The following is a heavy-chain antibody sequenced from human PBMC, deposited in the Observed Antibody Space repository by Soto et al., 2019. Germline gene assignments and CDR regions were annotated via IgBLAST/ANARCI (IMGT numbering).Heavy chain of an antibody. D-gene: IGHD3-22*01. J-gene: IGHJ6*02. CDR3: AKDLDYYDSSGYYSDYYYGMDV. CDR2: ISYDGSNK. Sequence: PGGSLRLSCAASGFTFSSYGMHWVRQAPGKGLEWVAVISYDGSNKYYADSVKGRFTISRDNSKNTLYLQMNSLRAEDTAVYYCAKDLDYYDSSGYYSDYYYGMDVWGQGTTVTAP. CDR1: GFTFSSYG. V-gene: IGHV3-30*18.